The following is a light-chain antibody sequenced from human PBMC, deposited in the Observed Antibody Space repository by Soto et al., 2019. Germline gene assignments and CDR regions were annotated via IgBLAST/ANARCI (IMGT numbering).Light chain of an antibody. Sequence: DIQMTQSPSTLSAXVGDRVTITCRASQSFSSWLAWYQQKPGKAPKLLIYDVSTLQSGVPSRFSXXXXXXXXXLTISSLQPDDFATYYCQQYDTYPWTFGQGTKVEXK. CDR1: QSFSSW. CDR2: DVS. J-gene: IGKJ1*01. V-gene: IGKV1-5*01. CDR3: QQYDTYPWT.